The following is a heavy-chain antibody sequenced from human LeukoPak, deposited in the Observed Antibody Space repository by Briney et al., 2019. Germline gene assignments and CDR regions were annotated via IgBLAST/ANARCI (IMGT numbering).Heavy chain of an antibody. J-gene: IGHJ6*03. CDR3: TTAYYDFWSGYYYYYMDV. D-gene: IGHD3-3*01. CDR2: IKSKTDGGTT. CDR1: GFTLSNAW. Sequence: GGSLRLSCAASGFTLSNAWMSWVRQAPGKGLEWVGRIKSKTDGGTTDYAAPVKGRFTTSRDDSKNTLYLQMNSLKTEDTAVYYCTTAYYDFWSGYYYYYMDVWGKGTTVTVSS. V-gene: IGHV3-15*01.